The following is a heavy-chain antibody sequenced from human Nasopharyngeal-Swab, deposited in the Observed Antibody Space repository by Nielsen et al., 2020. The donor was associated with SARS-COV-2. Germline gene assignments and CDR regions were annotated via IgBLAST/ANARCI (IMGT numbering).Heavy chain of an antibody. D-gene: IGHD3-22*01. CDR2: IDPSDSYT. CDR3: ARQFRGYYDSSGPLSWFDP. J-gene: IGHJ5*02. Sequence: VRQMPGKGLEWMGRIDPSDSYTNYSPSFQGHVTISADKSTSTAYLQWSSLKASDTAMYYCARQFRGYYDSSGPLSWFDPWGQGTLVTVSS. V-gene: IGHV5-10-1*01.